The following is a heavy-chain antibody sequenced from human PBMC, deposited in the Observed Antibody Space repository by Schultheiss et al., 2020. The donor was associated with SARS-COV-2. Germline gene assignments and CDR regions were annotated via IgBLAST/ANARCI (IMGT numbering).Heavy chain of an antibody. D-gene: IGHD3-16*01. CDR1: GGSIGTYY. CDR2: IYHSGSDST. Sequence: SETLSLTCTVSGGSIGTYYWHWIRQSLGKGLEWIGYIYHSGSDSTSYNPSLKSRVAISVDTSKNQFYLRLSSVTAADTAFYYCARMPSKVAWGIDSWGQGTLVTVSS. V-gene: IGHV4-59*08. CDR3: ARMPSKVAWGIDS. J-gene: IGHJ4*02.